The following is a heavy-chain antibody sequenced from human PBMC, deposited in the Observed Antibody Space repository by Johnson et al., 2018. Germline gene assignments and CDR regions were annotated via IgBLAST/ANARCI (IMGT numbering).Heavy chain of an antibody. CDR2: IKKDGSEK. Sequence: QLVDSVGGLVQPGGSLRRSCAASGFTFSNYWMGWVRQAPGKGLEWVANIKKDGSEKYYGDSPKGRFTISRDNAKNSLYLQMNSLRGEDTAVYYCARRGDYDEGYFQHWGQGTLVIASS. J-gene: IGHJ1*01. D-gene: IGHD4-17*01. CDR1: GFTFSNYW. CDR3: ARRGDYDEGYFQH. V-gene: IGHV3-7*01.